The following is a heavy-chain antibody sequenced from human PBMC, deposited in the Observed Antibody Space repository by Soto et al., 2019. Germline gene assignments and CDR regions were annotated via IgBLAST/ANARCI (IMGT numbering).Heavy chain of an antibody. D-gene: IGHD1-20*01. CDR2: ISGSGGST. J-gene: IGHJ4*02. CDR3: EKRDNWNPAHFDY. Sequence: PGGSLRLSCAASGFTFSSYAMSWVRQAPGKGLEWVSAISGSGGSTYYADSVKGRFTISRDNSKNTLYLQMNSLRAEDTAVYYCEKRDNWNPAHFDYWGQGTLVTVSS. V-gene: IGHV3-23*01. CDR1: GFTFSSYA.